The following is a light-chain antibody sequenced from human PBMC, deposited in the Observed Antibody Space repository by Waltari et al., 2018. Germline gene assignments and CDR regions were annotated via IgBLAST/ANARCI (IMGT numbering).Light chain of an antibody. CDR2: AAS. J-gene: IGKJ1*01. CDR3: QQSYSTLGT. Sequence: IQMTQSPSSLSPPVGDRVTIPCRASQSISSYLNWYQQKPGKAPKLLIYAASSLQSGVPSRFSGSGSGTDFTLTSSRLQPEDFSTYYCQQSYSTLGTFGQGTKVEIK. V-gene: IGKV1-39*01. CDR1: QSISSY.